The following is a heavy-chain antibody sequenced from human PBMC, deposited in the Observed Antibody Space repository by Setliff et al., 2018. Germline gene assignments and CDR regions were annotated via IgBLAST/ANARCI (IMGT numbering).Heavy chain of an antibody. Sequence: PGGSLRLSCAASGFTFSSYWMAWVRQAPGKGLEWVANTKEDGSEKHYVDSVKGRFTISRDNAKNSLYLQMNSLTVDDTGVYFCRLGGIVGGTDSWGQGTLVTVSS. CDR3: RLGGIVGGTDS. CDR1: GFTFSSYW. D-gene: IGHD2-15*01. V-gene: IGHV3-7*01. CDR2: TKEDGSEK. J-gene: IGHJ5*01.